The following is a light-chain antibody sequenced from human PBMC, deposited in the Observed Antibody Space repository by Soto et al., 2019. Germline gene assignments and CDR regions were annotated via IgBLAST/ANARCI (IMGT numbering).Light chain of an antibody. CDR2: EGN. CDR3: YSYAGSSTFV. Sequence: QSALTQPASVSGSPGQSITISCTGTSSDVGSYNLVSWYQQHPGKAPKLTIYEGNKRPSGISNRFSGSKSGNTAFLTISGLQAEDEADYYCYSYAGSSTFVFGGGTKLTVL. V-gene: IGLV2-23*03. CDR1: SSDVGSYNL. J-gene: IGLJ2*01.